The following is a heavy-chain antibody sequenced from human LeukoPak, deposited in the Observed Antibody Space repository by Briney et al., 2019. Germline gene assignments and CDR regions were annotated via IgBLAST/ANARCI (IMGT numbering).Heavy chain of an antibody. V-gene: IGHV3-30*18. D-gene: IGHD5-18*01. CDR3: AKERHWGHSYGYFDY. J-gene: IGHJ4*02. CDR1: GFTFSSYG. Sequence: GGSLRLSCAASGFTFSSYGMHWVRQAPGKGLEWVAVISYDGGNKYYADSVKGRFTISRDNSKNTLYLQMNSLRAEDTAVYYCAKERHWGHSYGYFDYWGQGTLVTVSS. CDR2: ISYDGGNK.